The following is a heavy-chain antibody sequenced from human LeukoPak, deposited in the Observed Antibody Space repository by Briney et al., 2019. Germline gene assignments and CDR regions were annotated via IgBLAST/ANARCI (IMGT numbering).Heavy chain of an antibody. CDR2: IWHDGSNK. J-gene: IGHJ4*02. CDR1: GFTFSNYG. CDR3: ANNFDY. V-gene: IGHV3-33*06. Sequence: GGSLRRSCAASGFTFSNYGMHWVRQAPGKGLEWVAVIWHDGSNKYYADSVKGRFTISRDNSKNTLYLQMNSLRAEDTAVYYCANNFDYWGQGTLVTVSS.